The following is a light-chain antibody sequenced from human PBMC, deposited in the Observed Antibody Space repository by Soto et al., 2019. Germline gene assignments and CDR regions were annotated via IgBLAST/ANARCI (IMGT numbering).Light chain of an antibody. CDR2: DAS. Sequence: IQMTQSPSTLSSAVVDIVSITCRAVQSISSWLALYQQKPGKAPKLLIYDASSLQNGVPSRFRGAESGTEFTLTISSLQPDDFAVYYCHQYNSYPWTFGQGTKVDI. J-gene: IGKJ1*01. CDR3: HQYNSYPWT. V-gene: IGKV1-5*01. CDR1: QSISSW.